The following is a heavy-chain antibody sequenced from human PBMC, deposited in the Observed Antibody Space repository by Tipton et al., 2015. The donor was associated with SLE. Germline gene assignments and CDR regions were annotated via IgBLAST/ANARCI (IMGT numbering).Heavy chain of an antibody. J-gene: IGHJ3*01. D-gene: IGHD3-3*01. CDR2: IDQFGSA. CDR1: GGSITRYY. Sequence: TLSLTCIVSGGSITRYYWSWVRQPPGKRLEWIGYIDQFGSANYNPSLQNRVTISVGRSKTQFSLKLRSVSAADSAMYYCARHGYDFWSGYYHHVFDVWGQGTMLTVSS. CDR3: ARHGYDFWSGYYHHVFDV. V-gene: IGHV4-59*08.